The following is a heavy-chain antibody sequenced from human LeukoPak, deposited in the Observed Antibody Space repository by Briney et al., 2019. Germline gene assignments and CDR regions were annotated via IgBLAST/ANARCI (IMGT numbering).Heavy chain of an antibody. D-gene: IGHD4-17*01. J-gene: IGHJ3*01. CDR1: GFPFSDYA. CDR2: IKGSGGGS. Sequence: GGSLRLSCEASGFPFSDYAMTWVRQAPGKGLEWVSSIKGSGGGSSYADSVKGRFTMTRDNSKSTLYLQMNSLRAGDTAVYFCGRDPNGDYVGAFVFWGQGTLVTVSS. CDR3: GRDPNGDYVGAFVF. V-gene: IGHV3-23*01.